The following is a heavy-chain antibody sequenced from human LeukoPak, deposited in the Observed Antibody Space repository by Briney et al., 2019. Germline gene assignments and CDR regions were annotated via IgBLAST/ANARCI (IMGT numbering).Heavy chain of an antibody. Sequence: GGSLRLSCAASGFIFDNYGMSWVRQAPGKGLEWVANIKHDGSEDYYLDSVKGRFTISRDNAKSSMWLQMNSLRAEDTAVYYCAETISGYSYAYGPSFFDYWGQGTLVTVSS. CDR3: AETISGYSYAYGPSFFDY. CDR2: IKHDGSED. D-gene: IGHD5-18*01. V-gene: IGHV3-7*01. J-gene: IGHJ4*02. CDR1: GFIFDNYG.